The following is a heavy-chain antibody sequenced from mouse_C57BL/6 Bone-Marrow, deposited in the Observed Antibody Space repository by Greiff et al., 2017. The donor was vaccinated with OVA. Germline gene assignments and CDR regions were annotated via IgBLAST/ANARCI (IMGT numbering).Heavy chain of an antibody. CDR1: GFNIKDDY. CDR2: IDPENGDT. CDR3: TTWASFAY. J-gene: IGHJ3*01. Sequence: EVQLKESGAELVRPGASVKLSCTASGFNIKDDYMHWVKQRPEQGLEWIGWIDPENGDTEYASKFQGKATITADTSSNTAYLQLSSLTSEDTAVYYCTTWASFAYWGQGTLVTVSA. V-gene: IGHV14-4*01.